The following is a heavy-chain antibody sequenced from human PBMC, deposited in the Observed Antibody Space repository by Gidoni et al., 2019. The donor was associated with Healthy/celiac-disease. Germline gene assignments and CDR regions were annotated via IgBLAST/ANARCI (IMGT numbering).Heavy chain of an antibody. V-gene: IGHV4-34*01. CDR3: QTEGGYYDSSGYSDY. Sequence: QVQLQQWGAGLLKPSETLSLTCAVYGGSFSGYYWSWIRQPPGKGLEWIGEINHSGSTNYNPSLKSRVTISVDTSKNQFSLKLSSVTAADTAVYYCQTEGGYYDSSGYSDYWGQGTLVTVSS. D-gene: IGHD3-22*01. CDR1: GGSFSGYY. CDR2: INHSGST. J-gene: IGHJ4*02.